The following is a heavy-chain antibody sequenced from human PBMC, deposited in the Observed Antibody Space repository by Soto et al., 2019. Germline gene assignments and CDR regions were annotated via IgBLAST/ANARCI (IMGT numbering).Heavy chain of an antibody. D-gene: IGHD3-22*01. V-gene: IGHV3-23*01. Sequence: SLRLSCAASGFSFSSYAMSWVRQAQGKGLEWVSAISGSGGSTYYADSVKGRFTISRDNSKNTLYLQMNSLRAEDTAVYYCAKAITMKVVHPRFNYWGQGSLDTVSS. J-gene: IGHJ4*02. CDR2: ISGSGGST. CDR1: GFSFSSYA. CDR3: AKAITMKVVHPRFNY.